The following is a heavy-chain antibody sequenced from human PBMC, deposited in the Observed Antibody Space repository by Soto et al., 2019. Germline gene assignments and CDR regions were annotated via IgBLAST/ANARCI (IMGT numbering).Heavy chain of an antibody. V-gene: IGHV4-59*01. D-gene: IGHD1-20*01. CDR3: ARYKSNYYYGMDV. CDR1: GGSISSYY. Sequence: SETPSLTCTVSGGSISSYYWSWIRQPPGKGLEWIGYNYYSGITNYNPSLKSRVTISVDTSKNQFSLKLSSVTAADTAVYYCARYKSNYYYGMDVWGQGTTVTVSS. CDR2: NYYSGIT. J-gene: IGHJ6*02.